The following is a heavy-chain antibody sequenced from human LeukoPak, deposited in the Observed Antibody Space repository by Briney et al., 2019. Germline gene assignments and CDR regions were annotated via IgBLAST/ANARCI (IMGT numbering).Heavy chain of an antibody. CDR2: SRNKANSYTT. J-gene: IGHJ3*02. V-gene: IGHV3-72*01. CDR1: GFTFSDHY. CDR3: ARDGTSDAFDI. Sequence: GGSLRLSCAASGFTFSDHYMDWVRQAPGEGLEWVGRSRNKANSYTTEYAASVKGRFTISRDVSKDSLYLQMNSLRAEDTALYYCARDGTSDAFDIWGQGTMVTVSS. D-gene: IGHD1-26*01.